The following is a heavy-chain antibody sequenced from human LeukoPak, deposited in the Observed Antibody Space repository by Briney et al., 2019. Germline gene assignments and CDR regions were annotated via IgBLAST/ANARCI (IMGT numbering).Heavy chain of an antibody. D-gene: IGHD3-22*01. CDR2: ISGSGGST. V-gene: IGHV3-23*01. J-gene: IGHJ4*02. CDR1: GFTFSSYA. Sequence: GGSLILSCAASGFTFSSYAMSWVRQAPGKGLEWVSGISGSGGSTYYADSVKGRFTISRDNSKNTLYLQMNSLRAEDTAVYYCAKVRRYYDSAGYWGQGTLVTVSS. CDR3: AKVRRYYDSAGY.